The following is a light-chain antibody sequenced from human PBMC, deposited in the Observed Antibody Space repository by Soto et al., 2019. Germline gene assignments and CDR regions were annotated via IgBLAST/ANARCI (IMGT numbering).Light chain of an antibody. V-gene: IGKV1-39*01. CDR3: QQTLSPPYS. CDR2: AAS. CDR1: QNIVTY. Sequence: DIQMTQSPNSLSASVGDRVTISCRASQNIVTYLNWYQQKPGKAPNLLVYAASSLQNAVTSRFSGSGSGTDFTLTISTLQPEDFATYYCQQTLSPPYSIGQGTKLEI. J-gene: IGKJ2*01.